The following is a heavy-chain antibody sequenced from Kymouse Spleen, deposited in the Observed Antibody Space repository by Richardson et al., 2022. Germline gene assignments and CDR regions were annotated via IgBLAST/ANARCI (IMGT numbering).Heavy chain of an antibody. CDR3: TRHTGLEDY. CDR1: GFTFSGSA. CDR2: IRSKANSYAT. Sequence: EVQLVESGGGLVQPGGSLKLSCAASGFTFSGSAMHWVRQASGKGLEWVGRIRSKANSYATAYAASVKGRFTISRDDSKNTAYLQMNSLKTEDTAVYYCTRHTGLEDYWGQGTLVTVSS. D-gene: IGHD1-1*01,IGHD1-20*01,IGHD1-7*01. V-gene: IGHV3-73*02. J-gene: IGHJ4*02.